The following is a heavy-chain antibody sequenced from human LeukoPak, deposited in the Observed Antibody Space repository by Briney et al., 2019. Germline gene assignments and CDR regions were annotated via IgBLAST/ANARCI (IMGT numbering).Heavy chain of an antibody. D-gene: IGHD1-7*01. CDR3: ARYISGTTRVDY. Sequence: GGSLRLSGVSSEFTFSGYSMNWVRQAPGKGLEWVSYISSSSGTIYYADSVKGRFTISRDNGKDSLYLQMNGLRADDTAVYYCARYISGTTRVDYWGQGTLVTVCS. CDR2: ISSSSGTI. CDR1: EFTFSGYS. V-gene: IGHV3-48*01. J-gene: IGHJ4*02.